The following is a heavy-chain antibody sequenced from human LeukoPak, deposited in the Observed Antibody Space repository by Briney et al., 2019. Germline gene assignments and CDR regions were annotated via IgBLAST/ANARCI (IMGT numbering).Heavy chain of an antibody. CDR2: IYYSGNT. Sequence: SETLSLTCTVSDGSINSTNYFWGWIRHPPGKGLEWIANIYYSGNTYYNPSLKSRVTMSVDTSKNQFSLRLSSVSAADTALYFCASAGYDTGWYGDRFDYWGQGIQVTVSS. CDR3: ASAGYDTGWYGDRFDY. CDR1: DGSINSTNYF. D-gene: IGHD6-19*01. J-gene: IGHJ4*02. V-gene: IGHV4-39*01.